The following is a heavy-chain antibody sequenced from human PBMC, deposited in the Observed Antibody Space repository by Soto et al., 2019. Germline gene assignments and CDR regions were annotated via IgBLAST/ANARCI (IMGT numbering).Heavy chain of an antibody. J-gene: IGHJ4*02. Sequence: EVQLLESGGGLVQPGRSLRLSCAASGFTFSNYAMSWVRQAPGQGLDWVSAISGSGGTTYYADSVKGRFTISRDNSKNPLFLQMNSLRAEDAAVYYCAKFFVETGSNSGWPWSFHYWAREPWSPSPQ. CDR2: ISGSGGTT. V-gene: IGHV3-23*01. CDR3: AKFFVETGSNSGWPWSFHY. CDR1: GFTFSNYA. D-gene: IGHD6-25*01.